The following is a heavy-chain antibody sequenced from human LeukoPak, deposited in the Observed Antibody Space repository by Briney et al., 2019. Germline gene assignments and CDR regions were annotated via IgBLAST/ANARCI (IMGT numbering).Heavy chain of an antibody. Sequence: GGSLRLSCAASGFTFSSYWMHWVRQAPGKGLVWVSRINRDGSSTSYADSVKGRLTISRDNAKNTLYLQMNSLRAEDTAVYYCAREIVGAREFDYWGQGTLVTVSS. CDR2: INRDGSST. D-gene: IGHD1-26*01. V-gene: IGHV3-74*01. CDR3: AREIVGAREFDY. J-gene: IGHJ4*02. CDR1: GFTFSSYW.